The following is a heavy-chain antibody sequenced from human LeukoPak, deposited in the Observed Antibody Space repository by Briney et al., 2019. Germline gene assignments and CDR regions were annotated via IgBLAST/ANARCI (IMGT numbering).Heavy chain of an antibody. J-gene: IGHJ4*02. D-gene: IGHD6-19*01. Sequence: DSVTVSCTASGDSLTSYGISWVRQAPGHGLEWMGWISAYNGNTNYAQKLQGRVSMTTDTCTSTADVALRSLRADDSAVYYCARESEFLPAGTDYWGQGTLVTVSS. CDR1: GDSLTSYG. V-gene: IGHV1-18*01. CDR3: ARESEFLPAGTDY. CDR2: ISAYNGNT.